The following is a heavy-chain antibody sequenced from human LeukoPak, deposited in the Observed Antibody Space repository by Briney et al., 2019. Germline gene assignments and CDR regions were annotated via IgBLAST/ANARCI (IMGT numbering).Heavy chain of an antibody. Sequence: GASVKVSCKAPGYTFTGYYMQWVRQAPEQGLEWMGWINPNSGGTNYAQKFQGWVTMTRDTSISTAYMELSRLRSDDTAVYYCAREGIAATGAIDYWGQGTLVTVSS. D-gene: IGHD6-13*01. V-gene: IGHV1-2*04. CDR1: GYTFTGYY. CDR3: AREGIAATGAIDY. J-gene: IGHJ4*02. CDR2: INPNSGGT.